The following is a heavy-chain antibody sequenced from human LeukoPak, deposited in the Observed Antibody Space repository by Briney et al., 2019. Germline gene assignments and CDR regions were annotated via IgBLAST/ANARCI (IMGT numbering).Heavy chain of an antibody. CDR1: GFTFSTYG. CDR3: ARVGDSSGYYYAAFDY. CDR2: ISSDGSNT. Sequence: GGSLRLSCAASGFTFSTYGMHWVRQAPGKGLEWVAIISSDGSNTYYTDSVKGRFTISRDNSKNTLYLQMGSLRAEDMAVYYCARVGDSSGYYYAAFDYWGQGTLVTVSS. V-gene: IGHV3-30*03. D-gene: IGHD3-22*01. J-gene: IGHJ4*02.